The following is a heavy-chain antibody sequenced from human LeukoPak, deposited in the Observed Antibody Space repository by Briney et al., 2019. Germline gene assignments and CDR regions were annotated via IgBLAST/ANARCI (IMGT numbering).Heavy chain of an antibody. CDR1: GFTLGTYW. J-gene: IGHJ4*02. CDR2: INPEATTI. CDR3: TGDTYGERDY. V-gene: IGHV3-74*01. Sequence: TGGSLRLSCAASGFTLGTYWMHWVRQAPGKGLVWVSRINPEATTISYADSVKGRFTISRDNAKNTLYLQMNSLRAEDTAVYYCTGDTYGERDYWGQGTLVTVSS. D-gene: IGHD4-17*01.